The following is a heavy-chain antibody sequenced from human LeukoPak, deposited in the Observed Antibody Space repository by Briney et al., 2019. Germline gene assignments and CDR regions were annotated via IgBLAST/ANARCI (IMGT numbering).Heavy chain of an antibody. D-gene: IGHD1-26*01. Sequence: GGSLRLSCAASGFTFSSYAMSWVRQAPGKGLAWVSTISGSGGSTYYADSVKGRFTISRDNSKNTLYLQMNSLRAEDTAVYYCAKDQGSGSFYFDYWGQGTLVTVSS. CDR3: AKDQGSGSFYFDY. J-gene: IGHJ4*02. V-gene: IGHV3-23*01. CDR2: ISGSGGST. CDR1: GFTFSSYA.